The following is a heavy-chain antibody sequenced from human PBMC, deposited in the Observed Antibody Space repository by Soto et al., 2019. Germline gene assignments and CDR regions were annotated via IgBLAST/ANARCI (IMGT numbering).Heavy chain of an antibody. J-gene: IGHJ4*02. CDR3: ARDVGLGPVTVSTHVDY. D-gene: IGHD4-17*01. CDR2: IIPILDIA. CDR1: GGTFSNYT. V-gene: IGHV1-69*08. Sequence: QVQLVQSGAEVKKPGSSVKVSCKASGGTFSNYTITWVRQAPGQGLEWMGRIIPILDIANYAKKFQGRVTITADKSTSTAYMELSSPRSEDTAVYYCARDVGLGPVTVSTHVDYWGQGTLVIVSS.